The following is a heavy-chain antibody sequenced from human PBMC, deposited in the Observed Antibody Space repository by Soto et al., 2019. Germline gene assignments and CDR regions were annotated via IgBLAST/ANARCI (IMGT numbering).Heavy chain of an antibody. CDR1: GGTFSTYA. CDR2: IIPIFGTA. J-gene: IGHJ4*02. V-gene: IGHV1-69*01. D-gene: IGHD3-22*01. CDR3: ARVLKNVSPYDSSGYYYY. Sequence: QVQLVQSGAEVKKPGSSVKVSCKASGGTFSTYAISWVRQAPGQGLEWMGGIIPIFGTANYAQKFQGRVTNTADGATSTAYMEGSSLRSEDTAVYYCARVLKNVSPYDSSGYYYYWGQGTLVTVSS.